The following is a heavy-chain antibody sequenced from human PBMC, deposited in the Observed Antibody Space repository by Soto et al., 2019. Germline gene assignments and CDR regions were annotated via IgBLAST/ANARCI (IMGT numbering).Heavy chain of an antibody. D-gene: IGHD3-9*01. V-gene: IGHV4-59*08. CDR2: IYYSGST. Sequence: SETLSLTCTVSGGSISSYYWSWIRQPPGKGLEWIGYIYYSGSTNYNPSLKSRVTISVDTSKNQFSLKLSSVTAADTAVYYCARNYYDILTGFSPFDYWGQGTLVTVSS. CDR3: ARNYYDILTGFSPFDY. CDR1: GGSISSYY. J-gene: IGHJ4*02.